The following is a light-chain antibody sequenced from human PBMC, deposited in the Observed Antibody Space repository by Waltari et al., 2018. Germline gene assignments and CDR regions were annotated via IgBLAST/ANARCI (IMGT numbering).Light chain of an antibody. CDR3: CSYAGIVV. J-gene: IGLJ2*01. CDR1: SSDVGNYNL. Sequence: QSALTQPASVSGSPGQSITVSCTETSSDVGNYNLVSWYQQHPGTAPKLRIYEVSKRPSGVSNRFSGSKSGNTASRPISGLQAEDEADYYCCSYAGIVVFCGGTKLTVL. CDR2: EVS. V-gene: IGLV2-23*02.